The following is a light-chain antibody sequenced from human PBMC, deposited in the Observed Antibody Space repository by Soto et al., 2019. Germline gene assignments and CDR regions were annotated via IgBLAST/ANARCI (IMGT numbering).Light chain of an antibody. CDR3: QQYNSYPWT. CDR1: QRISSW. CDR2: DAS. Sequence: DIQMTQSPSTLSASVRDRVTITCRASQRISSWLAWYQQKPGKAPEVLIYDASSLESGVPSRFSGNGSGTEFTLTITSLQPDDSATYYCQQYNSYPWTFGQGTKVEIK. V-gene: IGKV1-5*01. J-gene: IGKJ1*01.